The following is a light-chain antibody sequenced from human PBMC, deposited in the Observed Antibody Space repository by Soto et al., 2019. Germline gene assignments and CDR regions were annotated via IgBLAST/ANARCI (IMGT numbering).Light chain of an antibody. CDR1: QSVSSSY. CDR2: GAS. Sequence: VMRQSPGTLSLSPGERATLSCRASQSVSSSYLAWYQQKACQAPRLLIYGASSRATGIPDRFSGSGSGTDFTLTISRLEPEDFAVYYCQQYKTFGQGTKVDIK. J-gene: IGKJ1*01. CDR3: QQYKT. V-gene: IGKV3-20*01.